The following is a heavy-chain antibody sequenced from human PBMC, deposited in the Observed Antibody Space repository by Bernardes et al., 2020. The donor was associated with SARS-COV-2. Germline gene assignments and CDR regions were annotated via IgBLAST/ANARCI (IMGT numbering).Heavy chain of an antibody. V-gene: IGHV4-4*07. CDR1: GGSISSYY. CDR3: ARSYEAAYSYGMISMDV. J-gene: IGHJ6*02. Sequence: SETLSLTCTVSGGSISSYYWSWIRQPAGKGLEWIGRIYTSGSTNYNPSLKSRVTMSVDTSKNQFSLKLSSVTAADTAVYYCARSYEAAYSYGMISMDVWGQGTTVTVSS. CDR2: IYTSGST. D-gene: IGHD5-18*01.